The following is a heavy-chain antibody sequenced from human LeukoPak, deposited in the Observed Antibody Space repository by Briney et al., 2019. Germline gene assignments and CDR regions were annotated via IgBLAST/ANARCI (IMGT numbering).Heavy chain of an antibody. V-gene: IGHV1-69*13. CDR2: IIPLFGTA. J-gene: IGHJ6*02. CDR1: GGTFSSYA. Sequence: SVKVSCKASGGTFSSYAISWVRQAPGQGPEWMGGIIPLFGTANYAQKFLGRVIITADESTSAAYMELSSLRSEDTAVYYCARAAPAYYGMDVWGQGTTVTVSS. CDR3: ARAAPAYYGMDV.